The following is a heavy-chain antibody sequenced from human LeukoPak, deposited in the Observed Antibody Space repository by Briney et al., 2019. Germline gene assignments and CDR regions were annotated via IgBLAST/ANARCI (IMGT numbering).Heavy chain of an antibody. V-gene: IGHV4-39*07. J-gene: IGHJ1*01. CDR1: GGSISRSTYY. Sequence: PSETLSLTCIVSGGSISRSTYYWGWIRQPPGKGLEWIGSIHYSGSTYYNPSLKSRVTISVDTSKNQFSLKLSSVTAADTAVYYCARVAVAGVPEYFQHWGQGTLVTVSS. CDR2: IHYSGST. CDR3: ARVAVAGVPEYFQH. D-gene: IGHD6-19*01.